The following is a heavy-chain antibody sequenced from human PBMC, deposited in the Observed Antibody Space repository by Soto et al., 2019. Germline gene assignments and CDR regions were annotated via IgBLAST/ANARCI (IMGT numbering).Heavy chain of an antibody. Sequence: QVQLVQSGAEVKEPGASVKVSCKASGYTFTSYGISWVRQAPGQGLEWMGWISAHNGDTNYAQKLQGRVTMTTDTFTSTAYMEVRSLRSDDTAVYDCARATGRFDYWGQGTLVTVSS. CDR1: GYTFTSYG. J-gene: IGHJ4*02. CDR3: ARATGRFDY. V-gene: IGHV1-18*01. D-gene: IGHD1-26*01. CDR2: ISAHNGDT.